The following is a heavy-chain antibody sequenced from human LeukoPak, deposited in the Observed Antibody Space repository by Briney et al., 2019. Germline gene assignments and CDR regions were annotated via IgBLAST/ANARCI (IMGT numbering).Heavy chain of an antibody. Sequence: PSETLSLTCTVSGGSLSSYYWSWIRQPPGKGLEWIGYIYYSGSTNYNPSLKSRVTISVDTSKNQFSLKLSSVTAADTAVYYCARAGDILTGSLFDYWGQGTLVTVSS. CDR3: ARAGDILTGSLFDY. J-gene: IGHJ4*02. D-gene: IGHD3-9*01. CDR2: IYYSGST. CDR1: GGSLSSYY. V-gene: IGHV4-59*01.